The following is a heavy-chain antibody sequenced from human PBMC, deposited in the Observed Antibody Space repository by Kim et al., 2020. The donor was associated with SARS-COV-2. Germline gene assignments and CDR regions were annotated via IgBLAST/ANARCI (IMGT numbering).Heavy chain of an antibody. CDR2: IRQDGSEK. CDR3: VAGGTYLGV. V-gene: IGHV3-7*01. Sequence: GGSLRLSCTVSGFTFNKYRMSWVRQAPGKGLEWVANIRQDGSEKFYVDSVKCRFTISRDNARNSLYLQMDSLRAEDTAVYYCVAGGTYLGVWGQGTLVTV. J-gene: IGHJ4*02. CDR1: GFTFNKYR. D-gene: IGHD3-16*01.